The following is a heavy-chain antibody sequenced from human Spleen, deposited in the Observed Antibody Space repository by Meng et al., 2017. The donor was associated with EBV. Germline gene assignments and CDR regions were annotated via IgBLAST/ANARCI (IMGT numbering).Heavy chain of an antibody. CDR3: ARESGRGYTPNF. Sequence: GLAGAEMQKAGVPVRVSSKASVGPFPAYYLRWVRQAHGQGLEWVGRINPKSGDTDSGVKFRGRVPMTRDTSISTAYMELTRLKSDDTAVYYCARESGRGYTPNFWGQGTLVTVSS. CDR1: VGPFPAYY. D-gene: IGHD3-10*01. J-gene: IGHJ4*02. V-gene: IGHV1-2*06. CDR2: INPKSGDT.